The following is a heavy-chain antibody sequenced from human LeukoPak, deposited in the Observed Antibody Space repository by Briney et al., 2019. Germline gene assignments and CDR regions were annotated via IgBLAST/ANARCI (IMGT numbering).Heavy chain of an antibody. J-gene: IGHJ6*02. CDR3: TRDWRNGGMDV. D-gene: IGHD3-3*01. CDR2: ADGDGGTT. Sequence: PGGSLRLSCAASGFTLSSYWMHWVRQAPGKGLAWVSGADGDGGTTTYADSVKGRLTISRDNAKNTLYLQMNSLKAEDTAVYYCTRDWRNGGMDVWGQGTTVTVSS. CDR1: GFTLSSYW. V-gene: IGHV3-74*01.